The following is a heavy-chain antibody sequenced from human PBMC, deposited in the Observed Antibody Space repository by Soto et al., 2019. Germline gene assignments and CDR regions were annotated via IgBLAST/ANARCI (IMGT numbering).Heavy chain of an antibody. V-gene: IGHV1-69*13. Sequence: ASVKVSCKASGGTFSSYAISWVRQAPGQGLEWMGGIIPIFGTANYAQKFQGRVTITADESTSTAYMELSSLRSEDTAVYYCARELDELGGAGWFGEFCSWGQGTLVTVSS. D-gene: IGHD3-10*01. J-gene: IGHJ4*02. CDR1: GGTFSSYA. CDR3: ARELDELGGAGWFGEFCS. CDR2: IIPIFGTA.